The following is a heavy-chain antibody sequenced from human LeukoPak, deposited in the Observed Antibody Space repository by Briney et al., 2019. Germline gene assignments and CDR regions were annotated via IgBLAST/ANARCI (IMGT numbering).Heavy chain of an antibody. CDR1: GGSIGSSTYY. J-gene: IGHJ4*02. D-gene: IGHD3-16*01. CDR2: ISYSGNI. Sequence: SETLSLTCTVSGGSIGSSTYYWGWIRQPPGKGLEWIGSISYSGNIYYNPSLKSRVTISVDTSKNQFSLKLSSVTAADTAVYYWARQRRLELPDYWGQGTLVTVSS. CDR3: ARQRRLELPDY. V-gene: IGHV4-39*01.